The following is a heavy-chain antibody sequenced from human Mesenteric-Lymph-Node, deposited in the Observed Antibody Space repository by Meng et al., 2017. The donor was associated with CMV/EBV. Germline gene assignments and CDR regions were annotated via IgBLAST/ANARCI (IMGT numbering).Heavy chain of an antibody. CDR3: AREETMVRGGPYSPY. D-gene: IGHD3-10*01. Sequence: SGFTFSSYSMNWVRQAPGKGLEWVSSISSSSSYIYYADSVKGRFTISRDNAKNSLYLQMNSLRAEDTAVYYCAREETMVRGGPYSPYWGQGTLVTVSS. CDR1: GFTFSSYS. V-gene: IGHV3-21*01. CDR2: ISSSSSYI. J-gene: IGHJ4*02.